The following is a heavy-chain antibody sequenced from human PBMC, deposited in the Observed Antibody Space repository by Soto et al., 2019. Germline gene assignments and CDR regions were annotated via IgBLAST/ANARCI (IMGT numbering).Heavy chain of an antibody. D-gene: IGHD1-20*01. CDR3: ARDHNWSFDY. V-gene: IGHV3-23*01. Sequence: PGGSLRLSCAASGFTISTFGMSWVRQAPGKGLEWVSVSHDRSYYADSVKGRFTISRDGAKNSVFLQMNSLRDEDTAVYYCARDHNWSFDYWGQGFPVTVSS. J-gene: IGHJ4*02. CDR2: VSHDRS. CDR1: GFTISTFG.